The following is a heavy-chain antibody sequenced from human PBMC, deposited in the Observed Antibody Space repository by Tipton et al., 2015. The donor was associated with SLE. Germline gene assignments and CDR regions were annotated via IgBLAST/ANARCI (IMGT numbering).Heavy chain of an antibody. V-gene: IGHV5-51*01. D-gene: IGHD5-24*01. CDR1: GYSFPDYW. CDR2: IYPRGSDT. Sequence: QLVQSGGEVKKAGESLKISCKGFGYSFPDYWIGWVRQVPGKGLEWMGIIYPRGSDTGYSPSFKAQVTISGDKSISTAYLQWSSLKASDAAMYGCTKHGDNFRYGYWGQGPLVTVSS. CDR3: TKHGDNFRYGY. J-gene: IGHJ4*02.